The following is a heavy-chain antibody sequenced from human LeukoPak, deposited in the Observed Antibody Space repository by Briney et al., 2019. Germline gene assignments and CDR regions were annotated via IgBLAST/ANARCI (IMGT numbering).Heavy chain of an antibody. J-gene: IGHJ4*02. V-gene: IGHV3-30*18. Sequence: GGSLRLSCAASGFTFSSYGMHWVRQAPGKGLQWVAVISYDGSNKYYAESVKGRFTISRDNSKNTLYLQMNSLRAEDTAVYYCAKEGDIVVVPAAFPLDYWGQGTLVTVSS. CDR3: AKEGDIVVVPAAFPLDY. CDR2: ISYDGSNK. CDR1: GFTFSSYG. D-gene: IGHD2-2*01.